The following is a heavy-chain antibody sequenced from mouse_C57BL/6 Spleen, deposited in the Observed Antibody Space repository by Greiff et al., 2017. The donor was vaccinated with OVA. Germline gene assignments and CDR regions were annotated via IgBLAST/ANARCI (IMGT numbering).Heavy chain of an antibody. Sequence: QVQLKQPGTELVKPGASVKLSCKASGYTFTSYWMHWVKQRPGQGLEWIGNINPSNGGTNYNEKFKSKATLTVDKSSSTAYMQLSSLTSEDSAVYYCAREPLLGAWFAYWGQGTLVTVSA. V-gene: IGHV1-53*01. CDR2: INPSNGGT. CDR1: GYTFTSYW. CDR3: AREPLLGAWFAY. D-gene: IGHD4-1*01. J-gene: IGHJ3*01.